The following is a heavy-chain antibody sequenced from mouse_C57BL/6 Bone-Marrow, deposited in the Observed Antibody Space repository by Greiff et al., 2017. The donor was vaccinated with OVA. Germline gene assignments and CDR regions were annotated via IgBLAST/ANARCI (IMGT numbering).Heavy chain of an antibody. J-gene: IGHJ2*02. V-gene: IGHV1-64*01. CDR1: GYTFTSYW. D-gene: IGHD1-1*01. CDR2: IHPNSGST. CDR3: ARRDYYGSSWLAY. Sequence: VQLQQPGAELVKPGASVKLSCKASGYTFTSYWMHWVKQRPGQGLEWIGMIHPNSGSTKYNEKFKSKATLTVDKSSSTAYMQLSSLTSEDSAVNYCARRDYYGSSWLAYWGQGTSLTVSS.